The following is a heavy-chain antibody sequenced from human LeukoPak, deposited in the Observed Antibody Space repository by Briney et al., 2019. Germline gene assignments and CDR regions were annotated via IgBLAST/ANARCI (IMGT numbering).Heavy chain of an antibody. D-gene: IGHD3-10*01. CDR1: GGSISSYY. CDR3: ARAPGPVLLWFGELTKLYYYGMDV. V-gene: IGHV4-59*08. J-gene: IGHJ6*02. CDR2: IYYSGST. Sequence: SEILSLTCTVSGGSISSYYWSWIRQPPGKGLEWIGYIYYSGSTNYNPSLKSRVTISVDTSKNQFSLKLSSVTAADTAVYYCARAPGPVLLWFGELTKLYYYGMDVWAKGPRSPSP.